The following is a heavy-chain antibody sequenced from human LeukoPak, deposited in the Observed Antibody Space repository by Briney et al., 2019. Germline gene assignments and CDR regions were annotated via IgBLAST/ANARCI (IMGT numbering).Heavy chain of an antibody. V-gene: IGHV4-39*02. CDR2: IYYSGST. D-gene: IGHD6-13*01. Sequence: SETLSLTCTVSGGSISSSSYYWGWIRQPPGKGLEWIGSIYYSGSTYYNPSLKSRVTISVDTSKNQFSLKLSSVTAADTAVYYCARDWAAGTVVNWFDPWGQGTLVTVSS. CDR3: ARDWAAGTVVNWFDP. CDR1: GGSISSSSYY. J-gene: IGHJ5*02.